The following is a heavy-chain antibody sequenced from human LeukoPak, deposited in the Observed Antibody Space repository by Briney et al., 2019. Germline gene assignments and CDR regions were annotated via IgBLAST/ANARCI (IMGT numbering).Heavy chain of an antibody. J-gene: IGHJ6*02. V-gene: IGHV1-18*01. CDR1: GGTFSSYA. Sequence: GASVTVSCTASGGTFSSYAISWVRQAPGQGLEWMGWISAYNGNTNYAQKLQGRVTMTTDTSTSTAYMELRSLRSDDTAVYYCARDPDTAMVSLLYYYCGMDVWGQGTTVTVSS. CDR3: ARDPDTAMVSLLYYYCGMDV. D-gene: IGHD5-18*01. CDR2: ISAYNGNT.